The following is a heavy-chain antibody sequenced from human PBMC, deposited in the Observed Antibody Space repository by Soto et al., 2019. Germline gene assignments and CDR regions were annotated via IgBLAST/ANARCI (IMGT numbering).Heavy chain of an antibody. D-gene: IGHD3-22*01. CDR3: AKDIPMIAPGPDYYCGMDV. CDR2: ISGSGGST. Sequence: GGSLRLSCAASGFTFSSYAMSWVRQAPGKGLEWVSAISGSGGSTYYADSVKGRFTISRDNSKNTLYLQMNSLRAEDTAVYYCAKDIPMIAPGPDYYCGMDVWGQGTTVTVSS. V-gene: IGHV3-23*01. CDR1: GFTFSSYA. J-gene: IGHJ6*02.